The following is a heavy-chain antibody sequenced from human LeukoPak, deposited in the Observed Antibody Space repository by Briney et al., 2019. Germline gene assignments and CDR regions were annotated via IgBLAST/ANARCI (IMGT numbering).Heavy chain of an antibody. D-gene: IGHD1-14*01. CDR3: ARDSGNRGFQY. CDR1: GASISSGGYY. Sequence: SQTLSLTCTVSGASISSGGYYWSWIRQLPGKGLEWIGHIYYSGNTYYNPSLKSRVTISGDTSKNQISLKLTSVTAADTAVYYCARDSGNRGFQYWGQGTLVTVSS. CDR2: IYYSGNT. V-gene: IGHV4-31*03. J-gene: IGHJ1*01.